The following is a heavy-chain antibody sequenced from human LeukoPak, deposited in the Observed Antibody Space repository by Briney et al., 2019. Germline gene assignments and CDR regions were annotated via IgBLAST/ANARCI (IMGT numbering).Heavy chain of an antibody. J-gene: IGHJ4*02. V-gene: IGHV3-7*01. D-gene: IGHD2-2*01. CDR2: IKQDGSEK. CDR3: ASDIVVVPAAMFDY. Sequence: GGSLRLSCAASGFTFSSYWMSWVRQAPGKGLEWVANIKQDGSEKYYVDSVKGRFTISRDNAKNSLYLQMNSLRAEDTAVYYCASDIVVVPAAMFDYWGQGTLVTVSS. CDR1: GFTFSSYW.